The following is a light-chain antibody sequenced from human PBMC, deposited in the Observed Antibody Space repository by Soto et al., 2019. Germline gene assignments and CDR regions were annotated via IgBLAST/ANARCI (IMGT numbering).Light chain of an antibody. CDR2: KAS. J-gene: IGKJ4*01. CDR1: QSINSW. Sequence: DIQMTQYPSTMSAFVGDRVTITCRASQSINSWLAWYQQKPGKAPNLLIYKASNLESGAPSRFSGSGSGTEFTLTISSLQPDDFATYYCQQYHRSPVTFGGGTKVEIK. V-gene: IGKV1-5*03. CDR3: QQYHRSPVT.